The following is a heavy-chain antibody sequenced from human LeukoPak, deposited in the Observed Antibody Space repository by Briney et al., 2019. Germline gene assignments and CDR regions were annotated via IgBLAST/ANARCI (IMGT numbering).Heavy chain of an antibody. V-gene: IGHV3-64*01. CDR3: ARDRTTVEFPPIFDY. D-gene: IGHD4-23*01. CDR1: GFTFSSYA. Sequence: GGSLRLSCAASGFTFSSYAMHWVRQAPGKGLEYVSAISSNGGSTYYANSVKGRFTISRDNSKNTLYLQMGSLRAEDMAVYYCARDRTTVEFPPIFDYWGQGTLVTVSS. J-gene: IGHJ4*02. CDR2: ISSNGGST.